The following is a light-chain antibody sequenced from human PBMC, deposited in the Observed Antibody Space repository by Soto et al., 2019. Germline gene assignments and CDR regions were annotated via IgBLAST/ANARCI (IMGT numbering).Light chain of an antibody. CDR2: GAS. CDR1: QSVSSSY. Sequence: EIVLTQSPGTLSLSPGERATLSCRASQSVSSSYLAWYQQKPGQAPRLLIYGASSRATGIPDRFSGSGSGTDFTLTISRLEPEDFAVYYCQQYNTWPPTFGLGTKVDIK. V-gene: IGKV3-20*01. J-gene: IGKJ1*01. CDR3: QQYNTWPPT.